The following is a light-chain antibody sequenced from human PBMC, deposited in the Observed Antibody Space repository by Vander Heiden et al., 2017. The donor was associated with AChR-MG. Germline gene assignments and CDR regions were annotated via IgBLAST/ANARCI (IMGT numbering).Light chain of an antibody. CDR2: AAS. V-gene: IGKV1-27*01. J-gene: IGKJ1*01. Sequence: DIQMIQSPSPPSASVGDRATSTCRASQGISNCLAWYQQTPGKVPKLLIYAASTLQSGVPTRFSRSGSGTDFPHTISIQHPEDVATYYCQRDNSAPRTFGQGTKVEIK. CDR1: QGISNC. CDR3: QRDNSAPRT.